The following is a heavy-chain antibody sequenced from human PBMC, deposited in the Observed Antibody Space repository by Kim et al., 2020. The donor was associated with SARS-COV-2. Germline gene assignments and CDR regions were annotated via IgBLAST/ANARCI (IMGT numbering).Heavy chain of an antibody. CDR1: GYTFTSYY. Sequence: ASVKVSCKASGYTFTSYYMHWVRQAPGRGLEWMGIINPSGGSTSYAQKFQGRVTMTRDTSTSTVYMELSSLRSEDTAVYYCARDPGARYPDYWGQGTLVTVSS. V-gene: IGHV1-46*01. CDR3: ARDPGARYPDY. D-gene: IGHD1-26*01. CDR2: INPSGGST. J-gene: IGHJ4*02.